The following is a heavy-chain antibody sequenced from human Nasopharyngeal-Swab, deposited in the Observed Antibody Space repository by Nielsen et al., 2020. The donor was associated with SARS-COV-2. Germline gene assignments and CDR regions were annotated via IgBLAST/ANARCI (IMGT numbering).Heavy chain of an antibody. CDR2: INHSGST. Sequence: LRLSCAVYGGSFSGYYWSWIRQPPGKGLEWIGEINHSGSTNYNPSLKSRVTISVDTSKNQFSLKLSSVTAADTAVYYCASGVLPAASPRGYYYYYYMDVWGKGTTVTVSS. CDR3: ASGVLPAASPRGYYYYYYMDV. J-gene: IGHJ6*03. CDR1: GGSFSGYY. V-gene: IGHV4-34*01. D-gene: IGHD2-2*01.